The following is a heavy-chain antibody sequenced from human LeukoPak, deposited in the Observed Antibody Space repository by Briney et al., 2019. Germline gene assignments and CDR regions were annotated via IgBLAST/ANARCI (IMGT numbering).Heavy chain of an antibody. Sequence: ASVKVSCKASGYSFSDYYIHWVRQAPGQGLEWMGWISAYNGNTNYAQKLQGRVTMTTDTSTSTAYMELRSLRSDDTAVYYCARALTTSSSWYNWFDPWGQGTLVTVSS. D-gene: IGHD6-13*01. J-gene: IGHJ5*02. V-gene: IGHV1-18*04. CDR2: ISAYNGNT. CDR1: GYSFSDYY. CDR3: ARALTTSSSWYNWFDP.